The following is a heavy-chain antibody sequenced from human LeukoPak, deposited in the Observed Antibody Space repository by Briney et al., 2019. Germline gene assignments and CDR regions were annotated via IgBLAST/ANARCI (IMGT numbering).Heavy chain of an antibody. CDR2: IYSGGST. J-gene: IGHJ4*02. Sequence: PGGSLRLSCAASGFTVSSNYMSWVRQAPGKGLEWVSVIYSGGSTYYADSVKGRFTISRDNSKNTLYLQMNSLRAEDTAVYYCARDVKAAAILNFDYWGQGTLVTVSS. V-gene: IGHV3-53*01. D-gene: IGHD2-21*02. CDR1: GFTVSSNY. CDR3: ARDVKAAAILNFDY.